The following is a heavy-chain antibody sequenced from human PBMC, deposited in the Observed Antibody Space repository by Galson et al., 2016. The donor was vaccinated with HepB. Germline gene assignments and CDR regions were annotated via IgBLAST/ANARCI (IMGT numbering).Heavy chain of an antibody. CDR3: ARDYILWGFDY. V-gene: IGHV3-11*01. J-gene: IGHJ4*02. D-gene: IGHD2-21*01. Sequence: SLRLSCAASGFTFSDYYMHWIRQAPGKGLEWVSYISSSGSTIYYADSVKGRFTISRDNAKNSVYLQMNSLRAEDTAVYYCARDYILWGFDYWGQGTLVTASS. CDR2: ISSSGSTI. CDR1: GFTFSDYY.